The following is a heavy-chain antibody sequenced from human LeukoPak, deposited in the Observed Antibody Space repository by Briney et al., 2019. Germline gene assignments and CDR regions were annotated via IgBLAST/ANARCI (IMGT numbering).Heavy chain of an antibody. J-gene: IGHJ4*02. Sequence: PGGSLRLSCAASGFTFSSYWMHWVRQAPGKGLVWVSRIDSDGSSTSHADSLKGRFTISRDNAKNTLYLQMNRLRAEDTAVYYCARVGRYCSGGSCQGVRFDYWGQGTLVTVSS. CDR3: ARVGRYCSGGSCQGVRFDY. CDR1: GFTFSSYW. CDR2: IDSDGSST. V-gene: IGHV3-74*01. D-gene: IGHD2-15*01.